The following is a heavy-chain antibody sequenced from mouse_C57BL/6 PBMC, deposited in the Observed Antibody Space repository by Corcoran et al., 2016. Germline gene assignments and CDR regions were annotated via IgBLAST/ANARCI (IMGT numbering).Heavy chain of an antibody. D-gene: IGHD3-2*02. V-gene: IGHV8-12*01. CDR1: GFSLSTSGMG. Sequence: QVTLKESGPGILQSSQTLSLTCSFSGFSLSTSGMGVSWIRQPSGKGLEWLAHIYWDDDKRYNPSLKSRLTISKDTSRNQVFLKITSVDTADTATYYCARRKETAQLDYWGQGTTLTVSS. J-gene: IGHJ2*01. CDR3: ARRKETAQLDY. CDR2: IYWDDDK.